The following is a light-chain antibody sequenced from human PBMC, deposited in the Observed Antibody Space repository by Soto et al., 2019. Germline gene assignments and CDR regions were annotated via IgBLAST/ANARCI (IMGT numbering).Light chain of an antibody. J-gene: IGLJ1*01. CDR2: EDS. Sequence: QPVLTQPASVSGSPGQSITISCTGTSSNVGTYNLVSWYQQHPGKVPKLMIYEDSKRPSGVSNRFSGSKSGNTASLTISGLQAEDEADYYCCSFAGSDTYVFGTGTKVTVL. CDR1: SSNVGTYNL. CDR3: CSFAGSDTYV. V-gene: IGLV2-23*01.